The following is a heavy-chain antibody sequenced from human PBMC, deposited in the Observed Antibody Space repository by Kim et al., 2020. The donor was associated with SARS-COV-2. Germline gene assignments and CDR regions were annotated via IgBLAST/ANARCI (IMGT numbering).Heavy chain of an antibody. V-gene: IGHV4-59*01. D-gene: IGHD6-19*01. CDR1: GGSICSYY. Sequence: SETLSLTCTVSGGSICSYYWSWIRQPPGKGLEWIGYIYYSGSTNYNPSLKSRVTISVDTSKNQFSLKLSSVTAADTAVYYCARVGTGYSSGWYEDYWGQGTLVTVSS. CDR2: IYYSGST. CDR3: ARVGTGYSSGWYEDY. J-gene: IGHJ4*02.